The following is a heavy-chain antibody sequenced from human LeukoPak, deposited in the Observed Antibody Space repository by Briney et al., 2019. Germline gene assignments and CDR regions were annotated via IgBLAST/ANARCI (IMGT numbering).Heavy chain of an antibody. CDR2: ISGSGGST. D-gene: IGHD2-2*01. J-gene: IGHJ4*02. CDR3: AKDPLPPPTIVVVPAGGY. Sequence: GGSLRLSCAASGFTFSSYAMSWVRQAPGKGLEWVSAISGSGGSTYYADSVKGRFTISRDNSKNTLYLQMNSLRAEDTAVYYCAKDPLPPPTIVVVPAGGYWGQGTLVTVSS. V-gene: IGHV3-23*01. CDR1: GFTFSSYA.